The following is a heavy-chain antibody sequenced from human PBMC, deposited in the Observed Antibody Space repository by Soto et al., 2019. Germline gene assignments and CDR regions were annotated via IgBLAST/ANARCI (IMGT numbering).Heavy chain of an antibody. J-gene: IGHJ4*02. CDR2: VIPIFGTT. CDR3: ARVFPDGWVEPGVVRGYLDT. CDR1: ADSFSSYG. V-gene: IGHV1-69*01. D-gene: IGHD3-3*01. Sequence: QVQLVQSGAEVKEPGSAVKVSCKAPADSFSSYGISWVRQAPGQGLEWMGGVIPIFGTTNYAEKFQGRVTITADEAKNTAYMELSRLRSEDTALYYCARVFPDGWVEPGVVRGYLDTWGRGTLVTVSS.